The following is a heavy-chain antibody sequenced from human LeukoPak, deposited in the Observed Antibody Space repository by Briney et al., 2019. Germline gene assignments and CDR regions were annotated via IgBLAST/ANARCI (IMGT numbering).Heavy chain of an antibody. Sequence: ASVKVSCKASGGTFNSYAINWVRQAPGQGLEWMGGIIPMFDTAKYAQKFQGRVTITADESTSTAYMELSSLRSEDTAVYYCARDRNSRSFGEGLDSWGQGTLVTVSS. J-gene: IGHJ4*02. CDR1: GGTFNSYA. V-gene: IGHV1-69*13. D-gene: IGHD3-10*01. CDR3: ARDRNSRSFGEGLDS. CDR2: IIPMFDTA.